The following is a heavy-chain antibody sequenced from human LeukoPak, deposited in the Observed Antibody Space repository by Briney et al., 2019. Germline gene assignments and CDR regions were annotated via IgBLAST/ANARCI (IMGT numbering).Heavy chain of an antibody. CDR1: GFTFSNYE. CDR3: ARDLVQLWSKDY. Sequence: PGGSLRLSCAASGFTFSNYELNWVRQAPGKGLEWVSYISSSGRNIYYADSVSGRFTISRDNAKNSLYLQMNSLRAEGTAVYYCARDLVQLWSKDYWGQGTLVTVSS. CDR2: ISSSGRNI. D-gene: IGHD5-18*01. J-gene: IGHJ4*02. V-gene: IGHV3-48*03.